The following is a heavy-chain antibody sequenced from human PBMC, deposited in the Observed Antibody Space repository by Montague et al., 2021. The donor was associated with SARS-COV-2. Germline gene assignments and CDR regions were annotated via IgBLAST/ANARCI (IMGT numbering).Heavy chain of an antibody. D-gene: IGHD6-13*01. Sequence: CAISGDSVSSNTAAWNWIRQSPSRGLEWLGRTYYRSKWYYDYAVXVKSRMTISPDTSKNQFSLQLISVTPEDRAVYYCSIDPRYSLSWSFEYWGQGTLVTVSS. CDR3: SIDPRYSLSWSFEY. J-gene: IGHJ4*02. CDR2: TYYRSKWYY. V-gene: IGHV6-1*01. CDR1: GDSVSSNTAA.